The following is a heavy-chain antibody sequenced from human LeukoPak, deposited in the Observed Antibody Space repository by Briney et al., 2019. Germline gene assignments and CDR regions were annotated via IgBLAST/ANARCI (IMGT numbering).Heavy chain of an antibody. CDR2: ISAYNGIT. J-gene: IGHJ4*02. CDR1: GYTFTSYG. CDR3: ARDQNYYDSSGPDY. D-gene: IGHD3-22*01. Sequence: ASVKVSCKASGYTFTSYGISWVRQPPGQGLEWMGWISAYNGITNYAQKVQGRVTMTTDTSTSTAYMELRSLRSDDTAVYYCARDQNYYDSSGPDYWGQGTLVTVSS. V-gene: IGHV1-18*01.